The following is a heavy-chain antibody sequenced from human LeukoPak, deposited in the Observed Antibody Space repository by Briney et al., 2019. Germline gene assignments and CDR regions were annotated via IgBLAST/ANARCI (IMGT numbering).Heavy chain of an antibody. Sequence: GGSLRLSCAASGFTFSSYGMHWVRQVPGKGLEWVAVISYDGSNKYYADSVKGRFTISRDNSKNTLYLQMNSLRAEDTAVYYCARDPSQVVGATKFDYWGQGTLVTVSS. CDR2: ISYDGSNK. J-gene: IGHJ4*02. CDR1: GFTFSSYG. D-gene: IGHD1-26*01. CDR3: ARDPSQVVGATKFDY. V-gene: IGHV3-30*19.